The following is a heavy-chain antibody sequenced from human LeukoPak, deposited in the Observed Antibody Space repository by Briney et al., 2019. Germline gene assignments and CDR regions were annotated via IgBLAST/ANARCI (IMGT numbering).Heavy chain of an antibody. CDR3: ARVTYNYDILTGYYSYFDY. D-gene: IGHD3-9*01. CDR2: IYTSGST. J-gene: IGHJ4*02. Sequence: SETLSLTCTVSGGSISSGSYYWSWIRQPAGKGLEWIGRIYTSGSTNANPSLKSRVTISVDTSKNQFSLKLSSVTAADTAVYYCARVTYNYDILTGYYSYFDYWGQGTLVTVSS. CDR1: GGSISSGSYY. V-gene: IGHV4-61*02.